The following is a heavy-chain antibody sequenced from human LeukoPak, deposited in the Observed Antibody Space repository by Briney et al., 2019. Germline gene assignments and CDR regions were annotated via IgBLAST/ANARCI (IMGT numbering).Heavy chain of an antibody. Sequence: PGGSLRLSCAASRFTFSSYAMSWVRQAPGKGLEWVSSISSSSSYIYYADSVKGRFTISRDNAKNSLYLQMNSLRAEDTAVYYCARDYYYDSSGYYGDAFDIWGQGTMVTVSS. V-gene: IGHV3-21*01. CDR3: ARDYYYDSSGYYGDAFDI. CDR2: ISSSSSYI. D-gene: IGHD3-22*01. CDR1: RFTFSSYA. J-gene: IGHJ3*02.